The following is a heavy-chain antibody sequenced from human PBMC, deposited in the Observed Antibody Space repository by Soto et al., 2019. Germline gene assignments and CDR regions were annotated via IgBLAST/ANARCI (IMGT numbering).Heavy chain of an antibody. CDR3: ARDVSELGIGERYYYGMDV. Sequence: PSHTRARTCAISGNRASSNSAACYWIRQSRSRGLEWLARTYYRSKWYNDYAVSVKSRITINPDTSKNKFSTQLNAVTPEDTVVYYCARDVSELGIGERYYYGMDVWGQGTTVTVSS. CDR2: TYYRSKWYN. D-gene: IGHD7-27*01. J-gene: IGHJ6*02. CDR1: GNRASSNSAA. V-gene: IGHV6-1*01.